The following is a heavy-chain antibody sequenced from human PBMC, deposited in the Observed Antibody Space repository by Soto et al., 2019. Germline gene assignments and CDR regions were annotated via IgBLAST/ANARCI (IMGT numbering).Heavy chain of an antibody. V-gene: IGHV3-23*01. Sequence: GGSLRLSCAASGFTFSSYAMSWVRQAPGKGLEWVSTISGSGGTPYYADSVKGRFTISRDNSKNTLYLQMNSLRADDTAVYFCAKCGLPGAVLVATYYYYYIDVWGKGTTVTVSS. CDR2: ISGSGGTP. CDR3: AKCGLPGAVLVATYYYYYIDV. CDR1: GFTFSSYA. J-gene: IGHJ6*03. D-gene: IGHD2-2*01.